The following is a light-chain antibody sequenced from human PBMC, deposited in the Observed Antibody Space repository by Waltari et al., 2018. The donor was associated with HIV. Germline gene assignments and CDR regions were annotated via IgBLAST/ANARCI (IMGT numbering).Light chain of an antibody. Sequence: ALTQPRSVSGSLGQPVPLPCPGIISDVDGNKHVSWYQQYPGKAPKLILLGVNNLPAGVPDRCSGSKSCDTASLTIAGLQAEDEADYFCYSYAGTSVLFGGGTKLTVL. V-gene: IGLV2-11*01. CDR3: YSYAGTSVL. CDR2: GVN. J-gene: IGLJ2*01. CDR1: ISDVDGNKH.